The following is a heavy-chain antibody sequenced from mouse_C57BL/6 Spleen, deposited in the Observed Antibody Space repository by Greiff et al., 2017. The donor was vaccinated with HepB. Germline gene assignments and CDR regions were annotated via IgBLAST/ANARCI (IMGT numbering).Heavy chain of an antibody. Sequence: QVQLQQPGTELVKPGASVKLSCKASGYTFTSYWMHWVKQRPGQGLEWIGNINPSNGGTNYNEKFKSKVTLTVDKSSSTAYMQLSSLTSEDSAVYYCARSEGNHDAMDYWGQGTSVTVSS. D-gene: IGHD2-1*01. CDR3: ARSEGNHDAMDY. CDR2: INPSNGGT. V-gene: IGHV1-53*01. J-gene: IGHJ4*01. CDR1: GYTFTSYW.